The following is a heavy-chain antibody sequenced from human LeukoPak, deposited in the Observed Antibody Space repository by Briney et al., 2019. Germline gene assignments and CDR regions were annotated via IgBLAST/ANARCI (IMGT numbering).Heavy chain of an antibody. CDR1: GFTFSSYS. Sequence: KPGGSLRLSCAASGFTFSSYSMNWVRQAPGKGLEWVSSISSSSYIYYADSVKGRFTISRDNAKNSLYLQMNSLRAEDTAVYYCTTVWTAMVTRDYWGQGTLVTVSS. V-gene: IGHV3-21*01. CDR2: ISSSSYI. CDR3: TTVWTAMVTRDY. D-gene: IGHD5-18*01. J-gene: IGHJ4*02.